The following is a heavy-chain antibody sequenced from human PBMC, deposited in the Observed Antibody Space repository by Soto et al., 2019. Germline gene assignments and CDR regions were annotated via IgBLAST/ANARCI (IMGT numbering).Heavy chain of an antibody. V-gene: IGHV3-21*01. D-gene: IGHD4-4*01. CDR2: IGDTGTFI. J-gene: IGHJ4*02. CDR3: ARDQRYLRQGYSDY. CDR1: AFIFSDHS. Sequence: EVQLVESGGGLVKPGGSLRLSCVGSAFIFSDHSMNWVRQAPGKGLEWVTSIGDTGTFIYYAASVKGRFTISRDNAKNSLFLQMDRLRPEDTAVYYCARDQRYLRQGYSDYWGQGTLVTVSS.